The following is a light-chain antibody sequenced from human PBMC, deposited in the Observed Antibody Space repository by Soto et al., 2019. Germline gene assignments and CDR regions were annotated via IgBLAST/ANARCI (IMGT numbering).Light chain of an antibody. V-gene: IGKV1-33*01. J-gene: IGKJ4*01. Sequence: DIQMTQSPSSLSASVGDRVTITCQASQDISNYLNWYQQKPGKAPTLLIYGASSLEPGVPSRFSGSGSGTDFTFTISSLQPEDFATYYCQKCDNLPLTFGGGTKVEIK. CDR1: QDISNY. CDR2: GAS. CDR3: QKCDNLPLT.